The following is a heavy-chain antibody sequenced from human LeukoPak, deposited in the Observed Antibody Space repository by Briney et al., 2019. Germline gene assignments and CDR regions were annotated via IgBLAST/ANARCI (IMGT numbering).Heavy chain of an antibody. CDR1: GYTFTSHG. V-gene: IGHV1-18*01. J-gene: IGHJ6*02. CDR2: ISAYNGNT. Sequence: ASVKVSCKASGYTFTSHGISWVRQAPGQGLEWMGWISAYNGNTNYAQKLQGRVTITTDTSTSTAYMELRSLRSDDTAVYYCARLPLRSIAVGYYGMDVWGQGTTVTVSS. D-gene: IGHD6-6*01. CDR3: ARLPLRSIAVGYYGMDV.